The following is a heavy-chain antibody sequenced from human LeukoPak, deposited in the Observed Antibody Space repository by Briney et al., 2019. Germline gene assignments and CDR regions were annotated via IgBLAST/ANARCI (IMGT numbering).Heavy chain of an antibody. CDR3: ARDPAAAGTGY. V-gene: IGHV4-38-2*02. CDR1: GYSISSGYY. Sequence: SETLSLTCTVSGYSISSGYYWGWILQPPGKGLEWIGSIYHSGSTYYNPSLKSRVTISVDTSKNQFSLKLSSVIAADTAVYYCARDPAAAGTGYSGQGTLDTVSS. J-gene: IGHJ4*02. CDR2: IYHSGST. D-gene: IGHD6-13*01.